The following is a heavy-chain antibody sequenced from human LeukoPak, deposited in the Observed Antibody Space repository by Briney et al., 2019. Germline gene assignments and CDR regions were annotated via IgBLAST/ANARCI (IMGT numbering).Heavy chain of an antibody. Sequence: GGSLRLTCAASGFTFSSYWMSWVRQAPGKGLEWVANIKQDGSEKYYVDSVKGRFTISRDNAKNSLYLQMNSLRAEDTAVYYCARAGSGSYIGDFDYWGQGTLVTVSS. CDR1: GFTFSSYW. J-gene: IGHJ4*02. V-gene: IGHV3-7*03. CDR3: ARAGSGSYIGDFDY. CDR2: IKQDGSEK. D-gene: IGHD1-26*01.